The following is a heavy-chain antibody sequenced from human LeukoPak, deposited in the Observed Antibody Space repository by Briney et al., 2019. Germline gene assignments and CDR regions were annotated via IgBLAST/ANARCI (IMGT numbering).Heavy chain of an antibody. CDR1: GYTFTGYY. V-gene: IGHV1-2*02. J-gene: IGHJ4*02. D-gene: IGHD3-22*01. Sequence: ASVKVSCKASGYTFTGYYMHWVRQAPGQGLEWMGWINPNSGGTNYAQKFQGRVTMTRDTSISTAYMELSRLRSDDTAVYYCARGLNYYDSSGYYPHWGQGTLVTVSS. CDR2: INPNSGGT. CDR3: ARGLNYYDSSGYYPH.